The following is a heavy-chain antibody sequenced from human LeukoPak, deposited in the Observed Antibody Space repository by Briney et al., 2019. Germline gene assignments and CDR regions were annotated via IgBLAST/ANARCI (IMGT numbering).Heavy chain of an antibody. D-gene: IGHD2-15*01. CDR2: IWYDGSNE. CDR3: ARDYCSGGSCYSFSYYHYMDV. J-gene: IGHJ6*03. CDR1: GFTFSSYS. V-gene: IGHV3-33*01. Sequence: GGSLRLSCAASGFTFSSYSMHWVRQAPGKGLEWVTVIWYDGSNEYYADSVRGRFTISRDNSKNTLYLQMNRLSPEDTAVYYCARDYCSGGSCYSFSYYHYMDVWGKGTTVTVSS.